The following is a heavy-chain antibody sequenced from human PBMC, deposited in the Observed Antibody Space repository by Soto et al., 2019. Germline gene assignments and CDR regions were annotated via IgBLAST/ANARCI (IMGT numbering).Heavy chain of an antibody. V-gene: IGHV3-48*02. CDR2: ISSSSSTI. J-gene: IGHJ6*02. CDR3: ARAPEFGDLTPYYYGMDV. D-gene: IGHD3-10*01. CDR1: GFTFSSYS. Sequence: EVQLVESGGGLVQPGGSLRLSCAASGFTFSSYSMNWVRQAPGRGLEWVSYISSSSSTIYYADSVKGRFTISRDNAKNSLYLQMNSMRDEDTAVYYCARAPEFGDLTPYYYGMDVWGQGTTVTVSS.